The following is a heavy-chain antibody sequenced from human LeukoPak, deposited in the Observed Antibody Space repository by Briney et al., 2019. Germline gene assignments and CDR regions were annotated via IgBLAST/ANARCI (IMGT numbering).Heavy chain of an antibody. V-gene: IGHV3-20*04. J-gene: IGHJ3*02. CDR3: ARVGYDSSGSYQGAFGI. CDR1: GFTFSDFP. CDR2: INWNGGST. D-gene: IGHD3-22*01. Sequence: GGSLRLSCAASGFTFSDFPMIWVRQAPGKGLEWVSGINWNGGSTGYADSVKGRFTISRDNAKNSLYLQMNSLRAEDTALYYCARVGYDSSGSYQGAFGIWGQGTMVTVSS.